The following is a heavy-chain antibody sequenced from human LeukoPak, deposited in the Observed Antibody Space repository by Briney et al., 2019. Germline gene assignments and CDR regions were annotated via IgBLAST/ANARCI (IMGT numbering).Heavy chain of an antibody. CDR1: GYTFTNYA. CDR2: MNPNSGNT. V-gene: IGHV1-8*01. D-gene: IGHD3-10*01. CDR3: ARVTGFDAFDI. Sequence: ASVKVSCKASGYTFTNYAINWVRQATGQGLEWMGWMNPNSGNTGYAQKFQGRVTMTRNTSISTAYMELSSLRSEDTAVYYCARVTGFDAFDIWGQGTMVTVSS. J-gene: IGHJ3*02.